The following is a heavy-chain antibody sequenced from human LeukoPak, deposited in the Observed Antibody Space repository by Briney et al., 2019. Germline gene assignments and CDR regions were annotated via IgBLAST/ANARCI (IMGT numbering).Heavy chain of an antibody. J-gene: IGHJ4*02. CDR3: ARQYYYDSPFDY. CDR1: GGSFSGYY. V-gene: IGHV4-59*01. Sequence: SETLSLTCAVYGGSFSGYYWSWIRQPPGKGLEWIGYIYYSGSTNYNPSLKSRVTISVDTSKNQFSLKLSSVTAADTTVYYCARQYYYDSPFDYWGQGTLVTVSS. D-gene: IGHD3-22*01. CDR2: IYYSGST.